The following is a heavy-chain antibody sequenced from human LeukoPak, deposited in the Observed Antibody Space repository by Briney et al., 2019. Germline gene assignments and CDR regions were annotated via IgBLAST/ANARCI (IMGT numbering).Heavy chain of an antibody. Sequence: GESLKISCKGSGYSFTSYWIGWVRQMPGKGLEWMGIIYPGDSDTRYSPSFQGQVTISADKSISTAYLQWSSLKASDTAMYYCARPATYYDYVWGSCRRPNAFDIWGQGTMVTVSS. CDR1: GYSFTSYW. CDR2: IYPGDSDT. CDR3: ARPATYYDYVWGSCRRPNAFDI. J-gene: IGHJ3*02. V-gene: IGHV5-51*01. D-gene: IGHD3-16*02.